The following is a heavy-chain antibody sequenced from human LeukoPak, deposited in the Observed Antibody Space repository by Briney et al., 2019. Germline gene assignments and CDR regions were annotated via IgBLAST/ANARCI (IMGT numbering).Heavy chain of an antibody. CDR1: GGSFSGYY. CDR3: ARGRYSSSWYGMSA. Sequence: PSETLSLTCAVYGGSFSGYYWSWLRQPPGKGLEWIGEINHSGSTNYNPSLKSRVTISVDTSKNQFSLKLSSVTAADTAVYYCARGRYSSSWYGMSAWGQGTLVTVSS. J-gene: IGHJ5*02. CDR2: INHSGST. D-gene: IGHD6-13*01. V-gene: IGHV4-34*01.